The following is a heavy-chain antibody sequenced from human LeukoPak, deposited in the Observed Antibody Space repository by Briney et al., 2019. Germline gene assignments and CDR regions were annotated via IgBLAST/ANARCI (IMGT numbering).Heavy chain of an antibody. CDR2: INHSGST. Sequence: PSETLSLTCAVYGGSFSGYYWSWIRQPPGKGLEWIGEINHSGSTNYNPSLKSRVTISVDTSKNQFSLKLSSVTAADTAVYYCARGPLNYDYVWGSYRPPPRYFDYWGQGTLVTVSS. J-gene: IGHJ4*02. CDR3: ARGPLNYDYVWGSYRPPPRYFDY. CDR1: GGSFSGYY. D-gene: IGHD3-16*02. V-gene: IGHV4-34*01.